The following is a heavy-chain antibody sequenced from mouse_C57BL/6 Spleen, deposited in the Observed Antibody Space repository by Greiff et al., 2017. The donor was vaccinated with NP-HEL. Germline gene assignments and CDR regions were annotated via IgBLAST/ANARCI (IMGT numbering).Heavy chain of an antibody. CDR3: ARWDMVTTNYYAMEC. J-gene: IGHJ4*01. D-gene: IGHD2-2*01. V-gene: IGHV1-50*01. CDR2: IDPSDSYN. Sequence: VQLQQPGAELVKPGASVKLSCKASGYTFTSYWMQWVKQRPGQGLEWIGEIDPSDSYNNYNQTFKGKATLTVDTSSSTAYMQLSSLTSEESAVNDCARWDMVTTNYYAMECWGQGTSVTVAS. CDR1: GYTFTSYW.